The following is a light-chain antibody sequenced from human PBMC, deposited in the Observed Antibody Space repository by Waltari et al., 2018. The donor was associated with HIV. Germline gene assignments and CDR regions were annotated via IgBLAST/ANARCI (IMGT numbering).Light chain of an antibody. V-gene: IGLV3-21*02. CDR2: DDT. CDR3: QVWASNSAYVV. Sequence: YELTQPPSVSVAPGQTATITCGGDNIGYRSVHWYQQKAGQAPVLVFYDDTDRPSGIPERFSGSKSGYTATLTISRVEAGDEADYYCQVWASNSAYVVFGGRTKLTVL. CDR1: NIGYRS. J-gene: IGLJ2*01.